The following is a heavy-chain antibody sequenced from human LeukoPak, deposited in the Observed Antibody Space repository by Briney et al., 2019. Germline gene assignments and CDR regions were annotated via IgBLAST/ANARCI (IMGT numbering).Heavy chain of an antibody. J-gene: IGHJ5*01. CDR3: VRGDWLDF. V-gene: IGHV3-9*01. D-gene: IGHD5-24*01. CDR2: IPWNNDII. Sequence: SLRLSCVASGFPFGNYAMHWVRQTPGKGLEWVAGIPWNNDIITYADSARGRFTVSRDNAKNSVYLQMDSLKPEDTALYHCVRGDWLDFWGQGTLVTVSS. CDR1: GFPFGNYA.